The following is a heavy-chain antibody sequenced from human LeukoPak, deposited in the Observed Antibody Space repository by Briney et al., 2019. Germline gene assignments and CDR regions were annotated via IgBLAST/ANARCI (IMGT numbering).Heavy chain of an antibody. V-gene: IGHV1-46*03. CDR3: ARAGYCSGGSRYSDY. D-gene: IGHD2-15*01. J-gene: IGHJ4*02. Sequence: GASVKVSCKASGYTFTSYYMHWVRQAPGQGLEWMGIINPSGGSTSYAQKFQGRVTMTRDTSTSTVYMELSSLRSEVTAVYYCARAGYCSGGSRYSDYWGQGTLVTVSS. CDR1: GYTFTSYY. CDR2: INPSGGST.